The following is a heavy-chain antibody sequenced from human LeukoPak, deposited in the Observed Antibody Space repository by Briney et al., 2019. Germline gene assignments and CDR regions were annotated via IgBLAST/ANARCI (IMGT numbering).Heavy chain of an antibody. CDR2: IKQDGSEK. Sequence: GGSLRLSCAASRFTFSSYWMSWVRQAPGKGLEWVANIKQDGSEKYYVDSVKGRFTISRDNAKNSLYLQMNSLRAEDTAVYYCARDPFPYYYGSADAFDIWGQGTMVTVSS. J-gene: IGHJ3*02. CDR1: RFTFSSYW. V-gene: IGHV3-7*04. D-gene: IGHD3-10*01. CDR3: ARDPFPYYYGSADAFDI.